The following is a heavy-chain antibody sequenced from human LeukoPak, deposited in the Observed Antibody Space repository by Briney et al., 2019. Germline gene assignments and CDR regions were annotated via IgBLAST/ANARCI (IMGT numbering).Heavy chain of an antibody. CDR3: AREGTSGWSAY. D-gene: IGHD6-19*01. CDR1: GYTFSSYG. J-gene: IGHJ4*02. Sequence: ASVKVSCKASGYTFSSYGFSWVRQAPGQGLEWMGWISPYNANSNYAQKFQGRVTMTTDASASTAYMELRSLRSDDTAVYYCAREGTSGWSAYWGQGTLVTVSS. V-gene: IGHV1-18*01. CDR2: ISPYNANS.